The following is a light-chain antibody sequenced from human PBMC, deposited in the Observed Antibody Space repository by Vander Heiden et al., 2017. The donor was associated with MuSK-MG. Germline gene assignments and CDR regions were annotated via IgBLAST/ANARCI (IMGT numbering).Light chain of an antibody. CDR1: QTINRS. Sequence: EIVLTQSPATLSLSPGERATLSCRASQTINRSLAWYQHKPGQAPRLLINDASIRATGIPGRFNGSGDGTDFNLTITSREPEDFEVYYCQQLTNGHPTFTFGQGTKVDIK. J-gene: IGKJ2*01. CDR2: DAS. V-gene: IGKV3-11*01. CDR3: QQLTNGHPTFT.